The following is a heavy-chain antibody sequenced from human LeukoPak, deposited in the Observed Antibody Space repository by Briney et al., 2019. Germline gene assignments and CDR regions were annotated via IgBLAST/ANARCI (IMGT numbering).Heavy chain of an antibody. CDR3: ARASWSGYFPNGYYYGMDV. CDR1: GGSFSGYY. V-gene: IGHV4-34*01. CDR2: INHSGST. Sequence: SETLSLTCAVYGGSFSGYYWSWTRQPPGKGLEWIGEINHSGSTNYNPSLKSRVTISVDTSKNQFSLKLSSVTAADTAVYYCARASWSGYFPNGYYYGMDVWGQGTTVTVSS. J-gene: IGHJ6*02. D-gene: IGHD3-3*01.